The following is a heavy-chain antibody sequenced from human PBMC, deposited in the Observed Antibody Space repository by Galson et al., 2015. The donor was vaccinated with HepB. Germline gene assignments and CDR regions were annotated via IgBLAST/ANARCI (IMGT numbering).Heavy chain of an antibody. CDR1: GYTFSNYG. Sequence: SVKVSCKASGYTFSNYGISWVRQAPGQGLEWMGWISVYNGNTNYTQRFQGRVTMTTDTSTKTAYMELRSLRSDDTAVYYCARARYSSSSPDYWGQGTLVTVSS. CDR3: ARARYSSSSPDY. V-gene: IGHV1-18*01. J-gene: IGHJ4*02. CDR2: ISVYNGNT. D-gene: IGHD6-6*01.